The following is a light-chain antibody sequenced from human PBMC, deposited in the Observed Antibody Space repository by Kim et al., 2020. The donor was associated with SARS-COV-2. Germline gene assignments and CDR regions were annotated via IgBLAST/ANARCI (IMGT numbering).Light chain of an antibody. Sequence: SASVGDSVTITCRASQTISSGLAWYQQNPGKAPTLLIYSASNIQTGVPSRFSGSGSGTEFTLTISSLQPDDFATYYCQQYKTYPYTFGQGTKLEI. CDR3: QQYKTYPYT. V-gene: IGKV1-5*03. J-gene: IGKJ2*01. CDR2: SAS. CDR1: QTISSG.